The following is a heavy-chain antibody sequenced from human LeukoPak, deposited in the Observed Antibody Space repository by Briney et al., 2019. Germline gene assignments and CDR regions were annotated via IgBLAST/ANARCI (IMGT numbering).Heavy chain of an antibody. Sequence: HPGGSLRLSCAASGFTFSSYPMSWVRQAPEKGLEWVSTISGSGGGTYYADSVKGRFTISRDDSKNTLYLQMNSLRAEDTAVYYCAKDLGRYRNHYFDYRGQGTLVTVSS. V-gene: IGHV3-23*01. CDR3: AKDLGRYRNHYFDY. J-gene: IGHJ4*02. D-gene: IGHD1-26*01. CDR2: ISGSGGGT. CDR1: GFTFSSYP.